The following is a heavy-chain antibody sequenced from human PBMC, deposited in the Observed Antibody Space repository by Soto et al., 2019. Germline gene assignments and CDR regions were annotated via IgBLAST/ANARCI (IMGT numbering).Heavy chain of an antibody. Sequence: GAAVKVSCKASGYTFTSYGISGVRQAPGQGLEGMGWISAYNGNTNYAQKLQGRVTMTTDTSTSTAYMELRSLRSDDTAVYYCARDSKGYCSGGSCYGYDWGQGTMVTVSS. V-gene: IGHV1-18*04. J-gene: IGHJ4*02. CDR2: ISAYNGNT. D-gene: IGHD2-15*01. CDR1: GYTFTSYG. CDR3: ARDSKGYCSGGSCYGYD.